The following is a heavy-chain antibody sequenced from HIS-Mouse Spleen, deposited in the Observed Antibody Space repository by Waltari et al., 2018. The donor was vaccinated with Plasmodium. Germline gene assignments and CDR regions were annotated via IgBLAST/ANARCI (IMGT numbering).Heavy chain of an antibody. V-gene: IGHV3-30*18. Sequence: QVQLVESGGGVVQPGRSLRLSCAASGFTFSSYGRHWVRQAPGKGLEGVAVISYDGSNKCYAESVKVRFTISRDNSKNTLYLQMNSLRAEDTAVYYCAKDRRSSSWYVDYWGQGTLVTVSS. J-gene: IGHJ4*02. CDR2: ISYDGSNK. CDR1: GFTFSSYG. CDR3: AKDRRSSSWYVDY. D-gene: IGHD6-13*01.